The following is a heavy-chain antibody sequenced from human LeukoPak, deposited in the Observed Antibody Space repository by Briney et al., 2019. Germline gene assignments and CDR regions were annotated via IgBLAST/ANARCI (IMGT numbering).Heavy chain of an antibody. CDR2: VYYSEST. CDR1: GGSISSRSYY. V-gene: IGHV4-39*01. Sequence: PSETLSLTCTVSGGSISSRSYYWGWIRRPPGKGLEWIGRVYYSESTYHNPSLRSRVTISVDTSKNQFSLKLSSVTAADTAVYYCARQRFGDLYAEFFQHWGQGTLVTVSS. J-gene: IGHJ1*01. D-gene: IGHD3-10*01. CDR3: ARQRFGDLYAEFFQH.